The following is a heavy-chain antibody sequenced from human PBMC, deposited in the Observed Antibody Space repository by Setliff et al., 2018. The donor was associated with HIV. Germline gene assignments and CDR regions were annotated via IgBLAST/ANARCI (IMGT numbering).Heavy chain of an antibody. Sequence: SVKVSCKASGGTFRSYSINWVRQAPGQGLEWMGTIIPFIDATHYAQSFQGRLTITADESSNTAYMELSSLGLHDTAVYYCAKAAVEMTTIAFGGPPGYWGQGTLVTVSS. D-gene: IGHD3-16*01. V-gene: IGHV1-69*11. J-gene: IGHJ4*02. CDR3: AKAAVEMTTIAFGGPPGY. CDR1: GGTFRSYS. CDR2: IIPFIDAT.